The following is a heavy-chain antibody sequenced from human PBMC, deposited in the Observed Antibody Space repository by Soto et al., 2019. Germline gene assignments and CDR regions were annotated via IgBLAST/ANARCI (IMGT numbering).Heavy chain of an antibody. D-gene: IGHD2-2*01. V-gene: IGHV3-30*18. CDR2: ISYDRSNK. J-gene: IGHJ6*02. CDR3: SKVYCSSTSCYLRGYYYGMDV. Sequence: QVQLVESGGGVVQPGRSLRLSCAASGFTFSSYGMHWVRQAPGKGLEWVAVISYDRSNKYYADSVKGRFTICRDNSKNTLYLQMNSLRPEDTAVYYSSKVYCSSTSCYLRGYYYGMDVWGQGTTVTVSS. CDR1: GFTFSSYG.